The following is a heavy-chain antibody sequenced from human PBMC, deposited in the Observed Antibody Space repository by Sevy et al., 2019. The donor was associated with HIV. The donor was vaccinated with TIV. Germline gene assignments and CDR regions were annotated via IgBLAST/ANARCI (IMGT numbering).Heavy chain of an antibody. V-gene: IGHV3-23*01. J-gene: IGHJ4*02. CDR1: GFTFSSYA. CDR2: ISGSGGST. CDR3: AKPGPSCSGGSCYSLADY. Sequence: GGSLRLSCAASGFTFSSYAMSWVRQAPGKGLEWASAISGSGGSTYYADSVKRRFTISRDNSKNTLYLQMNSLRAEDTAVYYCAKPGPSCSGGSCYSLADYWGQGTLVTVSS. D-gene: IGHD2-15*01.